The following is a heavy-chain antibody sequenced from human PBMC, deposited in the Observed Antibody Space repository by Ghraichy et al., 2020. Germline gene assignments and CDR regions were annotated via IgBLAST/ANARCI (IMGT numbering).Heavy chain of an antibody. CDR3: ARTLSYGGNPPAD. Sequence: SQTLSLTCTVSGVSVSGGGYYWSWIRQHPGKGLEWIGYIYDSGNTYYNPSLRSRAAISIDTSQNQFSLRLSSVNAADTAVYYCARTLSYGGNPPADWGQGTLVTFSS. D-gene: IGHD4-23*01. CDR2: IYDSGNT. CDR1: GVSVSGGGYY. J-gene: IGHJ4*02. V-gene: IGHV4-31*03.